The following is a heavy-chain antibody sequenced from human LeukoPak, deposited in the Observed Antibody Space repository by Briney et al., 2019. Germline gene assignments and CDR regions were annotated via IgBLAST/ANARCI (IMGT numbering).Heavy chain of an antibody. CDR2: VSYDGRI. Sequence: GWSLTLSCLASGFTFSSFALHGVRQAPAKGLDGVGVVSYDGRINTYADSVKGRFTISRDDSENKMYLHMSSLRPEDTAVYYCARENFGYYYDSSDYYFIAIWGQGTLVTVSS. J-gene: IGHJ4*02. D-gene: IGHD3-22*01. CDR3: ARENFGYYYDSSDYYFIAI. V-gene: IGHV3-30*04. CDR1: GFTFSSFA.